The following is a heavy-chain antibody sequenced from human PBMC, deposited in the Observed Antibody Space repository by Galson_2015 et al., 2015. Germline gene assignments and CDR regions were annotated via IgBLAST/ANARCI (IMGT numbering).Heavy chain of an antibody. V-gene: IGHV3-21*01. Sequence: SLRLSCAGPGFTFSSYRMNWVRQAPGKGLEWVSSITSSSSYISYADSVKGRFTISRDNAKNSLYLQLNSLRVDDTAVYYCARGAVVMDYWGQGTLVTVSS. CDR3: ARGAVVMDY. CDR2: ITSSSSYI. J-gene: IGHJ4*02. CDR1: GFTFSSYR. D-gene: IGHD2-21*01.